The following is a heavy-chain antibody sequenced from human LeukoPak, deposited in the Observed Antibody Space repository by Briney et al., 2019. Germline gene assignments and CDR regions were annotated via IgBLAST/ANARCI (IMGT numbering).Heavy chain of an antibody. D-gene: IGHD7-27*01. V-gene: IGHV4-39*01. CDR3: ARGSGAPPLYYYYYYMDV. CDR2: IYYSGST. J-gene: IGHJ6*03. Sequence: SETLSLTCTVSGGSISSSSYYWGWIRQPPGKGLEWIGSIYYSGSTYYNPSLKSRVTISVDTSKNQFSLKLSSVTAADTAVYYCARGSGAPPLYYYYYYMDVWGTGTTVTVSS. CDR1: GGSISSSSYY.